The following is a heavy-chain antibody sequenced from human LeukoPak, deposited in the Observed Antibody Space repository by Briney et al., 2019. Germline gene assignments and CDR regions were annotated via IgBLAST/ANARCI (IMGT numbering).Heavy chain of an antibody. J-gene: IGHJ4*02. CDR1: GGSISSYY. D-gene: IGHD3-22*01. CDR2: NYYSGST. CDR3: ARAVADYYDSSGYFQDY. V-gene: IGHV4-59*01. Sequence: SETLSLTCTVSGGSISSYYWSWIRQPPGKGLEWIGYNYYSGSTNYNPSLKSRVTISVDTSKNQFSLKLSSVTAADTAVYYCARAVADYYDSSGYFQDYWGQGTLVTVSS.